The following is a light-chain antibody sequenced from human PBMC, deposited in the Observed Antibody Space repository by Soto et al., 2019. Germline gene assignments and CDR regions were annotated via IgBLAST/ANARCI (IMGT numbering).Light chain of an antibody. V-gene: IGKV1-5*03. J-gene: IGKJ1*01. CDR2: QAS. CDR1: QSISNW. Sequence: DIVMTQSPSTLPASVGDRVTITCQASQSISNWLAWYHQKPGTAPKLLIYQASILESGVPSRFSGSGSGTEFTLTISSLQPDDFATYFCQQYDSYPWTFGQGTKVDIK. CDR3: QQYDSYPWT.